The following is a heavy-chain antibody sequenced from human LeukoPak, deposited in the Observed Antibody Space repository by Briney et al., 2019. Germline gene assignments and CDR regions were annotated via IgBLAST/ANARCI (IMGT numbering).Heavy chain of an antibody. V-gene: IGHV3-23*01. CDR2: ISGSGGST. CDR3: AKDRFVARDYYYYGMDV. Sequence: PGGSLRLSCAASGFTFSSYAMSWVRQAPGKGLEWVSAISGSGGSTYYADSVKGRFTISRDNSKNTLYLQMNSLRAEDTAVYYCAKDRFVARDYYYYGMDVWGQGTTVTVS. CDR1: GFTFSSYA. D-gene: IGHD3-10*01. J-gene: IGHJ6*02.